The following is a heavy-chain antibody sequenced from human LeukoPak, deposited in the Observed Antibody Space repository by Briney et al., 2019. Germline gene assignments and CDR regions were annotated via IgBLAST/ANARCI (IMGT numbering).Heavy chain of an antibody. V-gene: IGHV4-4*07. CDR2: ISGSGVI. CDR3: ARDSGTTGEVKFDP. CDR1: GGPITTYY. J-gene: IGHJ5*02. D-gene: IGHD3-10*01. Sequence: SSETLSLTCTVSGGPITTYYLSWIRQSAGMGLEWIVRISGSGVITYNPSLKSRVILSLDTSNNHFFLKLISVTAADTAVYYCARDSGTTGEVKFDPWGQGMLVTVSS.